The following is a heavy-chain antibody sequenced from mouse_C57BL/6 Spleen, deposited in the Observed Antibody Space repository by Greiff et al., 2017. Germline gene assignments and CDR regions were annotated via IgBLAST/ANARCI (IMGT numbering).Heavy chain of an antibody. CDR1: GFTFTDYY. CDR3: ARYSNYGRVFDY. J-gene: IGHJ2*01. V-gene: IGHV7-3*01. D-gene: IGHD1-1*01. CDR2: IRNKANGYTT. Sequence: EVKLMESGGGLVQPGGSLILSCAASGFTFTDYYMSWVRQPPGKALEWLGFIRNKANGYTTEYSASVKGRFTISRDNSQSILYRQMNALRAEDSATYYCARYSNYGRVFDYWGQGTTLTVSS.